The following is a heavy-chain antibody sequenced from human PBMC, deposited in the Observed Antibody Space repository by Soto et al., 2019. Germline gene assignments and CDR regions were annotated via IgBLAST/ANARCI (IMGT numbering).Heavy chain of an antibody. D-gene: IGHD2-2*01. CDR1: GFTFTGYY. Sequence: QVQLVQSGTEVKKPGASVQGSCTASGFTFTGYYMHWLRQAPGQGLEWMGWINPNNGVTNYAQKFQGRDTMTRDTSITTGYMELSRLTSDDTAVYYCAQSLDHVVVTRRGFDSWGQGTLVTVSS. CDR3: AQSLDHVVVTRRGFDS. CDR2: INPNNGVT. V-gene: IGHV1-2*02. J-gene: IGHJ5*01.